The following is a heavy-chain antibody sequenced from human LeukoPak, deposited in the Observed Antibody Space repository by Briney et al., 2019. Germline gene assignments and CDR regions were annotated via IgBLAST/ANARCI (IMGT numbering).Heavy chain of an antibody. CDR1: GFIVSDND. CDR2: IYADGST. J-gene: IGHJ4*02. Sequence: GGSLRLSCAASGFIVSDNDIKWVRQAPGKGLEWVSLIYADGSTNYTYSVKGRFSISRDNSQNTGYLQMNSLGGEDTAVYFCAKRSVPGRPGYWGQGTLVTVSS. CDR3: AKRSVPGRPGY. D-gene: IGHD3-3*01. V-gene: IGHV3-66*04.